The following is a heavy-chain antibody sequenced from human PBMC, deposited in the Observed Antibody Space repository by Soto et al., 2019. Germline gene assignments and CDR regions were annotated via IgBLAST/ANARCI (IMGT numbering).Heavy chain of an antibody. J-gene: IGHJ6*02. Sequence: VQLSQSGGGLVQPGESLSLSCSGSGFTFGDFTMSWIRQSPGKGLEWVCTISRIGDRTFYADSVRGRLTVSRDNSKHALYLQVNSLRADDTAVYYCARPFPDKTYYYSGMDVWGQGTAVTVSS. CDR1: GFTFGDFT. V-gene: IGHV3-23*01. CDR2: ISRIGDRT. D-gene: IGHD2-21*01. CDR3: ARPFPDKTYYYSGMDV.